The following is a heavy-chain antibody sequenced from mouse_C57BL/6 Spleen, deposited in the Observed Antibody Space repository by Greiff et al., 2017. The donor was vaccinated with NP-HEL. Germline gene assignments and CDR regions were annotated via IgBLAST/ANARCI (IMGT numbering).Heavy chain of an antibody. CDR1: GYSITSGYY. Sequence: ESGPGLVKPSQSLSLTCSVTGYSITSGYYWNWIRQFPGNKLEWMGYISYDGSNNYNPSLKNRISITRDTSKNQFFLKLNSVTTEDTATYYCAIYYDYDVPWFAYWGQGTLVTVSA. J-gene: IGHJ3*01. V-gene: IGHV3-6*01. D-gene: IGHD2-4*01. CDR2: ISYDGSN. CDR3: AIYYDYDVPWFAY.